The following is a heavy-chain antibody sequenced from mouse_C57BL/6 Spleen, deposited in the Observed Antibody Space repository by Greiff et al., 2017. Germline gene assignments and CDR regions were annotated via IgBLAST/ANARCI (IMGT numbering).Heavy chain of an antibody. CDR3: AREGYYGGYVDV. Sequence: QVQLQQPGAELVKPGASVKMSCKASGYTFTSYWITWVKQRPGQGLEWIGVIYPGSGSTNYNEKFKSKATLTVDTTSGTAYMQLSSLTSEDSAVYYCAREGYYGGYVDVWGTGTTVTVSS. V-gene: IGHV1-55*01. D-gene: IGHD1-1*01. CDR1: GYTFTSYW. J-gene: IGHJ1*03. CDR2: IYPGSGST.